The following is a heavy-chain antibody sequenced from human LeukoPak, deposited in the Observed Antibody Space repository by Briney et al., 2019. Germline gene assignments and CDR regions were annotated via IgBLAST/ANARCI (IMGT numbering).Heavy chain of an antibody. Sequence: GGSLRLSCAASGFTFSSYAMSWVRQAPGKGLEWVSAIGGSGGTTYYADSVKGRFTISRDNAKNSVYLQMNSLRAEDTAVYYCARAGGWALYWGQGTPVTVSS. D-gene: IGHD6-19*01. V-gene: IGHV3-23*01. J-gene: IGHJ4*02. CDR1: GFTFSSYA. CDR2: IGGSGGTT. CDR3: ARAGGWALY.